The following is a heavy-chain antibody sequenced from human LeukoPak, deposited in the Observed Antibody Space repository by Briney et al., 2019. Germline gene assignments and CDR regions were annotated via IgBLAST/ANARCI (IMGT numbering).Heavy chain of an antibody. CDR3: ARVGFLEWLLGYFDY. V-gene: IGHV4-38-2*02. CDR2: IYHSGST. J-gene: IGHJ4*02. CDR1: GYSISSGYY. D-gene: IGHD3-3*02. Sequence: SETLSLTCTVSGYSISSGYYWGWIRQPPGKGLEWIGSIYHSGSTYYNLSLKSRVTISVDTSKNQFSLKLSSVTAADTAVYYCARVGFLEWLLGYFDYWGQGTLVTVSS.